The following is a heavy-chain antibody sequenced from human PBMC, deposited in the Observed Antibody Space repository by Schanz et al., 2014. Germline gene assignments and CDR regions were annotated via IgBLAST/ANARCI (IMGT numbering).Heavy chain of an antibody. Sequence: EVQLVESGGGFVQPGGSLRLSCAASGFTFSVYWMHWVRQPPGEGLVSVSRISGDGTTTSYADSVKGRFTISRENSKNTLHLQMNSLRAEDTAVYHCAKDLPAVAVAPLMTGLYDSWGQGTLVTVSS. CDR1: GFTFSVYW. D-gene: IGHD6-19*01. V-gene: IGHV3-74*01. CDR2: ISGDGTTT. CDR3: AKDLPAVAVAPLMTGLYDS. J-gene: IGHJ4*02.